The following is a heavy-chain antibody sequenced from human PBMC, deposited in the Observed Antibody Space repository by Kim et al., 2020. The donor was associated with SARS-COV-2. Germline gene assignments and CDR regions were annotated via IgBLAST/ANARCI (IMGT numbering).Heavy chain of an antibody. CDR3: ARGVFIVAAGTSWFDP. D-gene: IGHD6-13*01. CDR1: GGSISSYY. Sequence: SETLSLTCTVSGGSISSYYWSWIRQPPGKGLEWIGYIYYSGSTNYNPSLKSRVTISVDTSKNQFSLKLSSVTAADTAVYYCARGVFIVAAGTSWFDPWGQGTLVTVSS. CDR2: IYYSGST. J-gene: IGHJ5*02. V-gene: IGHV4-59*13.